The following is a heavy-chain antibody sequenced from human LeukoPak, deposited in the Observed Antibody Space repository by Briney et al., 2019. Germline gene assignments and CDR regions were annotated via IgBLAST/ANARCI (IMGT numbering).Heavy chain of an antibody. J-gene: IGHJ4*02. D-gene: IGHD3-22*01. CDR2: IYYSGNT. Sequence: KPSETLSLICTVFGDSISTYNYFWGWIRQPPGKGLEWIGSIYYSGNTYYSPSLKSRVTISADTSKNQFSLKVTSVTAADTAVYYCARASGGYYWDFDYWGQGTLVTVSS. CDR3: ARASGGYYWDFDY. V-gene: IGHV4-39*01. CDR1: GDSISTYNYF.